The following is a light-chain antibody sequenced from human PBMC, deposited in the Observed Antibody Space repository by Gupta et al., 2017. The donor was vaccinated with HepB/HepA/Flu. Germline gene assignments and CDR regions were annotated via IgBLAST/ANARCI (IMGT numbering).Light chain of an antibody. CDR2: AAS. CDR1: QTISNF. CDR3: QQSYSIPFT. J-gene: IGKJ3*01. V-gene: IGKV1-39*01. Sequence: DIQMTQSPSSLSASVGDRVTITCRSSQTISNFLNWYQQKPGKAPKILIYAASSFQSGVPSRFSGSGSGTDFTLTISSLQPEDFATYYCQQSYSIPFTFGHGTKVQIK.